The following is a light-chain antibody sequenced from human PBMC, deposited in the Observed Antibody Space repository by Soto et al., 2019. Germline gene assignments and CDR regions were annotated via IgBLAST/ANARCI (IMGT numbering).Light chain of an antibody. Sequence: DIQMTQSPSSLSASVGDRVTITCRASQGISNYLAWYQQKPGKVPKLLIYAASTLQSGVPSRFSGSGSGTDFTLTISSRQPEDVATYYCQKYNSASITFGQGTRLEIK. CDR3: QKYNSASIT. CDR2: AAS. CDR1: QGISNY. J-gene: IGKJ5*01. V-gene: IGKV1-27*01.